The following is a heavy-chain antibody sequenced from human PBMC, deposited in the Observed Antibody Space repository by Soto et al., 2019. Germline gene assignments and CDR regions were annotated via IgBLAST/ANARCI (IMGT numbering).Heavy chain of an antibody. CDR1: GFVVDSTY. CDR2: IINDGSEK. J-gene: IGHJ3*02. D-gene: IGHD2-15*01. CDR3: ARDDIGAPNAFDM. Sequence: GGSLRLSCAATGFVVDSTYMNWVRQAPGKGLEWVAVIINDGSEKNHADSVKDRFTISRDNSKNTLYLQMDSLRAGDTALYYCARDDIGAPNAFDMWGQGTMVTVSS. V-gene: IGHV3-30*03.